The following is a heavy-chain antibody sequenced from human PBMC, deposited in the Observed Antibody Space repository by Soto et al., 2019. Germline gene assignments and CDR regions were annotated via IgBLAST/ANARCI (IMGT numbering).Heavy chain of an antibody. J-gene: IGHJ4*02. CDR2: IKDDGSGK. CDR3: ARDPRRSGSSNGGY. V-gene: IGHV3-7*05. Sequence: GWSLRLSCAASGFTFSNYWMSWVRQAPGKGLEWVANIKDDGSGKYYVDSVKGRFTISRDNAKNSLYLQMNSLRVEDTAVYYCARDPRRSGSSNGGYWGQGTLVTVSS. CDR1: GFTFSNYW. D-gene: IGHD3-10*01.